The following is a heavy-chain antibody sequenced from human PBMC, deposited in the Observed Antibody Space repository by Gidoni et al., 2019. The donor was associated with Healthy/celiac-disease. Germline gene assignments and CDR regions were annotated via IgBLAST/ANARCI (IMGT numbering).Heavy chain of an antibody. V-gene: IGHV3-9*01. CDR3: AKDGHDYGEGGYSYYYMAV. CDR1: GFTFDDYA. CDR2: ISWNSGSI. J-gene: IGHJ6*03. D-gene: IGHD4-17*01. Sequence: EVQLVESGGGLVQHGRSLRLYCAASGFTFDDYAMSWVLQAPGKGLEWVSGISWNSGSIGYADSVKGRFTISRDNAKNSLYLQMNSLRAEDTALYYCAKDGHDYGEGGYSYYYMAVWGKGPTVTVSS.